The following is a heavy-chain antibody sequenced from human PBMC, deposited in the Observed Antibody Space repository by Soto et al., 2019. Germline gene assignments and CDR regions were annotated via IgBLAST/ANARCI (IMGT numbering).Heavy chain of an antibody. CDR2: IDHRGSS. CDR1: GGSFSGYY. Sequence: QAQLQQGGAGLLKLSDNLSLTCGVDGGSFSGYYWNWIRQPPGKGLEWIGEIDHRGSSNFNPFHKGPATISVDPSRYQSTLKLQSMAAPDTAVYFCASGQVVPIEVPAVDFGRLGRYYYMDVWGKGTAVTVSS. D-gene: IGHD3-3*01. J-gene: IGHJ6*03. V-gene: IGHV4-34*01. CDR3: ASGQVVPIEVPAVDFGRLGRYYYMDV.